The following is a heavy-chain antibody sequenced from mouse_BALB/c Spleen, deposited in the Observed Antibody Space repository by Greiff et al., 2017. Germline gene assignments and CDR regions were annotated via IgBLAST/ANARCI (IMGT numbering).Heavy chain of an antibody. CDR1: GFTFSSYA. J-gene: IGHJ3*01. CDR3: AIYYDYDRGAWFAY. CDR2: ISSGGST. V-gene: IGHV5-6-5*01. Sequence: EVQGVESGGGLVKPGGSLKLSCAASGFTFSSYAMSWVRQTPEKRLEWVASISSGGSTYYPDSVKGRFTISRDNARNILYLQMSSLRSEDTAMYYCAIYYDYDRGAWFAYWGQGTLVTVSA. D-gene: IGHD2-4*01.